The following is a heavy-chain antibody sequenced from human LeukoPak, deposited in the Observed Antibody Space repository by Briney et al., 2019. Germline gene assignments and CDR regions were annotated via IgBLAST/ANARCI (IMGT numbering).Heavy chain of an antibody. CDR2: VSDSGDAT. J-gene: IGHJ4*02. D-gene: IGHD2-21*01. CDR3: AKSDCGGDGCKLLNY. Sequence: GGSLRLSCAASGITFRSYAMSWVRQPPGKGLEWVSAVSDSGDATRYADSVKGRFTISRDNSKDTQYLQMNSLRAEDTAAYYCAKSDCGGDGCKLLNYWGQGTLVTVSS. CDR1: GITFRSYA. V-gene: IGHV3-23*01.